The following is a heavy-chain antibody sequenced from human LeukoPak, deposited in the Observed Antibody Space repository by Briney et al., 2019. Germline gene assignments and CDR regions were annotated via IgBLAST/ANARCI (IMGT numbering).Heavy chain of an antibody. V-gene: IGHV4-59*08. J-gene: IGHJ6*02. CDR2: IYYSGST. CDR3: ARGIQGYYYGMDV. CDR1: GGSISSYH. Sequence: SETLSLTCTVSGGSISSYHWSWIRQPPGKGLEWIGYIYYSGSTNYNPSLKSRVTISVDTSKNQFSLKLSSVTAADTAVYYCARGIQGYYYGMDVWGQGTTVTVSS.